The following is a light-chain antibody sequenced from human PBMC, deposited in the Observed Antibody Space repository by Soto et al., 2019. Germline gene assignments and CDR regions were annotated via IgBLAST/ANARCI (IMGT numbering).Light chain of an antibody. CDR3: GAWDHSLNVGV. CDR2: DKN. Sequence: SVLTQPPSVSAAPGQTVIISCSGSSSNVGSNYVSWYQQLPGKAPKLLIYDKNERPSGISDRFSASKSGTSATLGITGLQTGDEADYYCGAWDHSLNVGVFGGGTKLTVL. J-gene: IGLJ3*02. CDR1: SSNVGSNY. V-gene: IGLV1-51*01.